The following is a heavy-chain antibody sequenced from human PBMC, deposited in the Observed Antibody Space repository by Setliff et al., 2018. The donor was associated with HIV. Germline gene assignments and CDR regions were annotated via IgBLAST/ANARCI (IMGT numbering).Heavy chain of an antibody. V-gene: IGHV4-34*01. J-gene: IGHJ4*02. Sequence: PSETLSLTCAVYGESFSGYFWNWIRQPPGKGLEWIGEMNHRGTFDADFVKGRFTISRDNSKNTLYLQMNSLRTDDTAVYFCARDFSTYYSIDSWGQGTLVTVSS. CDR3: ARDFSTYYSIDS. CDR2: MNHRGTF. D-gene: IGHD3-22*01. CDR1: GESFSGYF.